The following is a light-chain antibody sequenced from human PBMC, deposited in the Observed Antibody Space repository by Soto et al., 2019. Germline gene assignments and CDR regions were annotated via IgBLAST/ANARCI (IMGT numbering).Light chain of an antibody. V-gene: IGKV2-30*01. Sequence: DVVMTQSPLSLPVTLGQPASISCRSSQSLVYSDGNTYLIWFQHRPGQAPRLLIYDTSYRAAGIPARFSGSGSGTDFTLTISSLEPEDLAVYYCQQRGTFGPGTKGDIK. CDR3: QQRGT. J-gene: IGKJ3*01. CDR1: QSLVYSDGNTY. CDR2: DTS.